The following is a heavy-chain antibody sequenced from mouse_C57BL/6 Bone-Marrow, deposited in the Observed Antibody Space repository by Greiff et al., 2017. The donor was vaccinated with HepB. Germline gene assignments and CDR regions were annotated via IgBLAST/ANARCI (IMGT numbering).Heavy chain of an antibody. D-gene: IGHD2-4*01. CDR1: GYTFTSYG. CDR2: IYPRSGNT. Sequence: VQLVESGAELARPGASVKLSCKASGYTFTSYGISWVKQRTGQGLEWIGEIYPRSGNTYYNEKFKGKATLTGNKSSSTAYMELRSLTSEDSAVYFCARQAYYYDYEGPFSYWGQGTLVTVSA. J-gene: IGHJ3*01. CDR3: ARQAYYYDYEGPFSY. V-gene: IGHV1-81*01.